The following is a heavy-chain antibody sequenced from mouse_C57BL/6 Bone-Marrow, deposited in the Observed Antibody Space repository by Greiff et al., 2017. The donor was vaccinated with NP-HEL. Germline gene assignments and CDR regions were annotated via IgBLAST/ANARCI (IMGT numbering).Heavy chain of an antibody. CDR2: IDPENGDT. CDR3: TTGGDDEARTAY. Sequence: VQLMESGAELVRPGASVKLSCTASGFDIKDDYMHWVKQRPEQGLEWIGWIDPENGDTEYASKFQGKATITADTSSNTAYLQLSSLTSEDTAVYYCTTGGDDEARTAYWGQGTLVTVSA. D-gene: IGHD2-2*01. J-gene: IGHJ3*01. CDR1: GFDIKDDY. V-gene: IGHV14-4*01.